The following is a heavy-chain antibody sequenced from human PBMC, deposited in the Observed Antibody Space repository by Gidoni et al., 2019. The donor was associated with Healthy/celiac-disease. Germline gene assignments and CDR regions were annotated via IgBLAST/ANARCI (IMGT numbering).Heavy chain of an antibody. CDR3: ARDSSNYYDSSGYYYGLDY. CDR1: GGSISSSY. CDR2: IYYSGST. D-gene: IGHD3-22*01. Sequence: QVQLQESGPGLVKPSETLSLTCTVSGGSISSSYWSWIRQPPGKGLEWIGYIYYSGSTNYNPSLKSRVTISVDTSKNQFSLKLSSVTAADTAVYYCARDSSNYYDSSGYYYGLDYWGQGTLVTVSS. V-gene: IGHV4-59*01. J-gene: IGHJ4*02.